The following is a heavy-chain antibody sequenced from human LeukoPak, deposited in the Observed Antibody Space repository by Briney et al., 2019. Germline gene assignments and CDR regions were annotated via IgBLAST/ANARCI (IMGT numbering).Heavy chain of an antibody. CDR2: IIPIFGTA. CDR1: GGTFSSYA. Sequence: SAKVSCKASGGTFSSYAISWVRQAPGQGLEWMGRIIPIFGTANYAQKFQGRVTITTDESTSTAYMELSSLRSEDTAVYYCARDARIPYYFDYWGQGTLVTVSS. CDR3: ARDARIPYYFDY. J-gene: IGHJ4*02. D-gene: IGHD2-15*01. V-gene: IGHV1-69*05.